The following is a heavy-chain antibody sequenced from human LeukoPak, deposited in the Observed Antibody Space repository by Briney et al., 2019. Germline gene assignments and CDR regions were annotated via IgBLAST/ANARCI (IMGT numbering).Heavy chain of an antibody. CDR1: GYTFTGHF. CDR3: AREMGVVPTAIPTVDS. Sequence: ASVKVPCTASGYTFTGHFMHWVRQAPGQGLEWMGWIEPKSGGTHYGHKFQGRVTMTRDTSMSKACMGLSRLKADDTAVYYCAREMGVVPTAIPTVDSWGQGTLVTVSS. D-gene: IGHD2-2*02. J-gene: IGHJ4*02. CDR2: IEPKSGGT. V-gene: IGHV1-2*02.